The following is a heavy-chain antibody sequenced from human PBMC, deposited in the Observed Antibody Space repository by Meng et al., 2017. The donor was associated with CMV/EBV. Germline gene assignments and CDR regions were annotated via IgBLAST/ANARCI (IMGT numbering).Heavy chain of an antibody. CDR2: IIPILGIA. Sequence: SSVKVSCKASGGSFSSYSISWVRQAPGQGLEWMGRIIPILGIANYAQKFQGRVTITADKSTSTAYMELSSLRSEDTAVYYCAREGICSSTSCHKGDAFDIWGQGTMVTVSS. J-gene: IGHJ3*02. V-gene: IGHV1-69*04. D-gene: IGHD2-2*01. CDR3: AREGICSSTSCHKGDAFDI. CDR1: GGSFSSYS.